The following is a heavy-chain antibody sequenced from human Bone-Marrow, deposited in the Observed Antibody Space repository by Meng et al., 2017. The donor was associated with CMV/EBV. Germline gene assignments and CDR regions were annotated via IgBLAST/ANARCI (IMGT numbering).Heavy chain of an antibody. CDR2: INPNSGGT. J-gene: IGHJ6*02. Sequence: ASVKVSCKASGYTFTGYYMYWVRQAPGQGLEWMGWINPNSGGTNYAQKFQGRVTMTRDTSISTAYMELSRLRSDDTAVYYCASLNEVVPAAGYYLYYYGMDVWGQGTTVTVSS. CDR1: GYTFTGYY. D-gene: IGHD2-2*01. V-gene: IGHV1-2*02. CDR3: ASLNEVVPAAGYYLYYYGMDV.